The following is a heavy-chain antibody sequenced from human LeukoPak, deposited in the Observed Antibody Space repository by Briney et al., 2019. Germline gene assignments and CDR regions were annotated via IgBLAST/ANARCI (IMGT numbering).Heavy chain of an antibody. CDR1: GFTFSSYW. CDR2: ISGSGGST. J-gene: IGHJ4*02. CDR3: AKDARDYYDSSGYRI. V-gene: IGHV3-23*01. Sequence: GGSLRLSCAASGFTFSSYWMNWVRQAPGKGLEWVSAISGSGGSTYYADSVKGRFTISRDNSKNTLYLQMNSLRAEDTAVYYCAKDARDYYDSSGYRIWGQGTLVTVSS. D-gene: IGHD3-22*01.